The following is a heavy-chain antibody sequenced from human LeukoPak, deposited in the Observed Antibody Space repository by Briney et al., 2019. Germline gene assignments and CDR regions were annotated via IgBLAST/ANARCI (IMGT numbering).Heavy chain of an antibody. CDR3: ARFSSWYDYYYYYYMDV. J-gene: IGHJ6*03. V-gene: IGHV1-18*01. CDR1: GYTFTSYG. Sequence: ASVKVSCKASGYTFTSYGISWVRQAPGQGLEWMGWISAYNGNTNYAQKPQGRVTMTTDTSTSTAYMELRSLRSDDTAVYYCARFSSWYDYYYYYYMDVWGKGTTVTVSS. CDR2: ISAYNGNT. D-gene: IGHD6-13*01.